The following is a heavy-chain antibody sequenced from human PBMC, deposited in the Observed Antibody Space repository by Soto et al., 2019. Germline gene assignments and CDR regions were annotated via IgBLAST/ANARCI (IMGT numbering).Heavy chain of an antibody. CDR3: ARLVARYGSSSGWFDP. Sequence: GGSLRLSCAASGFTFSSCAMHWVRQAPGKGLEWVAVISYDGSNKYYADSVKGRFTISRDNSKNTLYLQMNSLGAEDTAVYPCARLVARYGSSSGWFDPWAREPWSPSPQ. V-gene: IGHV3-30-3*01. D-gene: IGHD6-6*01. CDR2: ISYDGSNK. J-gene: IGHJ5*02. CDR1: GFTFSSCA.